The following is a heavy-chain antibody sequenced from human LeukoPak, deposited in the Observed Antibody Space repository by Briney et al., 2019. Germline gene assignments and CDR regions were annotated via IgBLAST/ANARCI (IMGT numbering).Heavy chain of an antibody. CDR3: ARLGNDILTGYRTGYFDY. D-gene: IGHD3-9*01. CDR1: GGSFSGYY. V-gene: IGHV4-34*01. CDR2: INHSGST. J-gene: IGHJ4*02. Sequence: SETLSLTCAVYGGSFSGYYWSWIRQPPGKGLEWIGEINHSGSTNYNPSLKSRVTISVDTSKNQFSLKLSSVTAADTAVYYCARLGNDILTGYRTGYFDYWGQGTLVTVSS.